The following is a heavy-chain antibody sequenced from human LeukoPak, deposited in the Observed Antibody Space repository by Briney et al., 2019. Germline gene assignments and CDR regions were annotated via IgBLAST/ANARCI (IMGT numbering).Heavy chain of an antibody. CDR2: ISGSGSIT. D-gene: IGHD2-15*01. J-gene: IGHJ3*02. CDR3: ARAPRYRSSGSCYFSAFDI. V-gene: IGHV3-23*01. Sequence: GGSLRLSCAASGFTFSNYAMSWVRQTPGKGLEWVSDISGSGSITYYADSVKGRFTISRDNSKNTLYLQMDSLRAEDTAVYYCARAPRYRSSGSCYFSAFDIWGQGTMLTVSS. CDR1: GFTFSNYA.